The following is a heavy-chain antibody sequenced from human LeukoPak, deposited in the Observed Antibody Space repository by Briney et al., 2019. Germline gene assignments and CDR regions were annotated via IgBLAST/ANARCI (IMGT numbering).Heavy chain of an antibody. CDR3: AKDGGEYYDYVWGSYDP. CDR1: GYTFTSYA. CDR2: INTNTGNP. J-gene: IGHJ5*02. V-gene: IGHV7-4-1*01. D-gene: IGHD3-16*01. Sequence: GASVKVSCKASGYTFTSYAMNWVRQAPGQGLEWMGWINTNTGNPTYAQGFTGRFVFSLDTSVSTAYLQICSLKAEDTAVYYCAKDGGEYYDYVWGSYDPWGQGTLVTVSS.